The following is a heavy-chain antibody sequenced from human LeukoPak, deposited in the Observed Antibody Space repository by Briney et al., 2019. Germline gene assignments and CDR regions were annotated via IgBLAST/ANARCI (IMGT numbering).Heavy chain of an antibody. J-gene: IGHJ4*02. CDR3: ARSGWFGEASML. V-gene: IGHV4-39*01. Sequence: SETLSLTCIVSGGSISSSNYYWGWIRQPPGKGLEWIGSIYYSGSTYYNPSLKSRVTISVDTSKNQFSLKLSSVTAADTAVYYCARSGWFGEASMLWGQGTLVTVSS. D-gene: IGHD3-10*01. CDR1: GGSISSSNYY. CDR2: IYYSGST.